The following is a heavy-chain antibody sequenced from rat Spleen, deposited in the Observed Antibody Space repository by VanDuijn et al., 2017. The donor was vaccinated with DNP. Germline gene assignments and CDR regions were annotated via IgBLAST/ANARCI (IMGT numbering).Heavy chain of an antibody. D-gene: IGHD4-1*01. CDR3: VRWVRALDY. V-gene: IGHV3-1*01. J-gene: IGHJ2*01. Sequence: EVQLQESGPGLVKPSQSLSLTCSVTGFSITSNYWAWIRKLPGNKMEWIGHIGYSGSTTYNPSLKSRISITRDTSKNQFFLQLNSVITEDTATYYCVRWVRALDYWGQGVMVTVSS. CDR2: IGYSGST. CDR1: GFSITSNY.